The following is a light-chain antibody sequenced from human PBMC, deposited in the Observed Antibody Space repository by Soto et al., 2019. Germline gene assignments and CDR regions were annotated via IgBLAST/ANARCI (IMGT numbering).Light chain of an antibody. V-gene: IGKV1-6*01. CDR2: AAA. CDR3: LQDYIYPRT. Sequence: ALPMTQSPSSLSASVGDRVTITCRASQGIRNDLGWYQQKPGKAPKLLIYAAASLQTGIPSRFSGSGSGTDFTLTISSLQPEDFATYYCLQDYIYPRTFGQGTKVEIK. CDR1: QGIRND. J-gene: IGKJ1*01.